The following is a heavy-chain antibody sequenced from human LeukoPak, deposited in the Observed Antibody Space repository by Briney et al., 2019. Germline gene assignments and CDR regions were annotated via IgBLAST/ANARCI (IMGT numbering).Heavy chain of an antibody. CDR3: TRDPPSHYDILS. Sequence: GGSLRLSCTASGFTFGDYAMSWVRQAPGKGLEWVGFIRSKAYGGTTEYAASVKGRFTISRDDSKSIAYLQMNSLKTEDTAVYYCTRDPPSHYDILSWGQGTLVTVSS. J-gene: IGHJ4*02. D-gene: IGHD3-9*01. V-gene: IGHV3-49*04. CDR1: GFTFGDYA. CDR2: IRSKAYGGTT.